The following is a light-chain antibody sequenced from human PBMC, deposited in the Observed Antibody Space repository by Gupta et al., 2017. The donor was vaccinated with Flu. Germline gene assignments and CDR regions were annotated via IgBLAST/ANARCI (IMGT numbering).Light chain of an antibody. V-gene: IGLV2-14*01. CDR2: EVS. Sequence: QSALTQPASVSGSPGQSTTISCTGTSNDLGVYSYVSWYQQHPGKAPKLMISEVSNRPSGVSNRFSGSKFGITASLTISGLKTEDEADYFCSSYTSASTWVFGGGTRLTVL. J-gene: IGLJ3*02. CDR1: SNDLGVYSY. CDR3: SSYTSASTWV.